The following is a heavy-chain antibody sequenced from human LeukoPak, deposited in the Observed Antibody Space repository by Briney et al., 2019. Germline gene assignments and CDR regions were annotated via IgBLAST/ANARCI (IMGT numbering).Heavy chain of an antibody. CDR3: VRGRAAED. J-gene: IGHJ4*02. CDR2: IKQDGSQT. CDR1: GFIFSSYW. D-gene: IGHD6-13*01. Sequence: GGSLRLSCAASGFIFSSYWMIWVRQAPGKGLEWVANIKQDGSQTRYVDSVKGRFTISRDNAKNSLYLQMNSLRAEDTAVYYCVRGRAAEDWGQGTLVTVSS. V-gene: IGHV3-7*01.